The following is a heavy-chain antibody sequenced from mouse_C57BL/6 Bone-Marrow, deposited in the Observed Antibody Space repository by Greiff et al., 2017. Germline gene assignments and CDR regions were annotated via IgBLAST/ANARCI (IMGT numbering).Heavy chain of an antibody. Sequence: EVQLQQSGPELVKPGASVKIPCKASGYTFTDYNMNWVKQSHGKSLEWIGDINPNNGGTIYNQKFKGKATLTVDKSSSTAYMELRSLTSEDTAVYYCARWEGNYWFAYWGQGTLVTVSA. CDR1: GYTFTDYN. CDR3: ARWEGNYWFAY. CDR2: INPNNGGT. D-gene: IGHD2-1*01. J-gene: IGHJ3*01. V-gene: IGHV1-18*01.